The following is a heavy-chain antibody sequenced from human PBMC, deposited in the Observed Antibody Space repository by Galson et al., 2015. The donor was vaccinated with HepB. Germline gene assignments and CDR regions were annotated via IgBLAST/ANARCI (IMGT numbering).Heavy chain of an antibody. CDR2: ISAYNGNT. Sequence: SVKVSCKASGYTFTSNGISWVRQAPGQGLEWMGWISAYNGNTNYAQKLQGRVTMTTDTSTSTAYMELRSLRSDDTAVYYCARDRGYSSSWGYFDYWGQGTLVTVSS. CDR3: ARDRGYSSSWGYFDY. D-gene: IGHD6-13*01. CDR1: GYTFTSNG. J-gene: IGHJ4*02. V-gene: IGHV1-18*01.